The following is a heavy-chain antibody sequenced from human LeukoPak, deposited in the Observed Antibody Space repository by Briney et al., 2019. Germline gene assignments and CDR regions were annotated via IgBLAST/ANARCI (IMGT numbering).Heavy chain of an antibody. J-gene: IGHJ3*01. D-gene: IGHD5-24*01. Sequence: PGGSLRLSCAASGFNFRDAAMTWVRQAPGKGLEWVSLISFSDDNSYYADSVKGRFTISRDNSKNTLSLQMNSLRVEDTAIYYCAKDIQLSTWGLGTMVTVSS. V-gene: IGHV3-23*01. CDR1: GFNFRDAA. CDR2: ISFSDDNS. CDR3: AKDIQLST.